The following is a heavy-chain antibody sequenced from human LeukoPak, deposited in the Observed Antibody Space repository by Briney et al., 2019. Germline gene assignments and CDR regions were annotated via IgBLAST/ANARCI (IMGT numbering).Heavy chain of an antibody. J-gene: IGHJ3*02. CDR3: ARSTLARGILGSGGAFDI. D-gene: IGHD3-10*01. CDR2: IHPGDIYPGESDT. V-gene: IGHV5-51*01. Sequence: PGESLKISCKGSGYSFTSYWIGWVRQMPGKGLEWMGIIHPGDIYPGESDTRISPSFRGQVTISVDKSLSTAYLQWSSLEASDTAMYYCARSTLARGILGSGGAFDIWGQGTMVTVSS. CDR1: GYSFTSYW.